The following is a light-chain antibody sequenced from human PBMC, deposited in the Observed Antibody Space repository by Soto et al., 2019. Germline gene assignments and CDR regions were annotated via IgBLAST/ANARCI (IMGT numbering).Light chain of an antibody. CDR2: LNSDGIH. CDR3: QTWGTDIVV. J-gene: IGLJ2*01. Sequence: QSVLTQSPSASASLGASVNLTCTLSSGHSSYAIAWHQQQPEKGPRYLMKLNSDGIHSKGDGIPDRFSGSSSGAERYLTISSLQSEDEADYYCQTWGTDIVVFGGGTKLTVL. CDR1: SGHSSYA. V-gene: IGLV4-69*01.